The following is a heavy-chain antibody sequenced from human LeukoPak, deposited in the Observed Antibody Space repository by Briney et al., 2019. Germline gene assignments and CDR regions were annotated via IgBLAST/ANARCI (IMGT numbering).Heavy chain of an antibody. CDR3: ARQPFTIFGVVGYFDY. Sequence: ASVKVSCKASGYTFTGYYMHWVRQAPGQGLEWMGWINPNSGGTNYAQKFQGRVTMTRDTSISTAYMELSRLRSDDTAVYYCARQPFTIFGVVGYFDYWGQGTLVTVSS. CDR2: INPNSGGT. J-gene: IGHJ4*02. D-gene: IGHD3-3*01. V-gene: IGHV1-2*02. CDR1: GYTFTGYY.